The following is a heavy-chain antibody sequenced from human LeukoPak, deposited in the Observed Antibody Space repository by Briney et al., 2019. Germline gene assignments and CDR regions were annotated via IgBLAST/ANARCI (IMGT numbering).Heavy chain of an antibody. J-gene: IGHJ4*02. CDR1: GFTFSSYE. CDR2: ISSSGSTI. D-gene: IGHD4-23*01. CDR3: ASTYEYGGNSVSLTYGY. Sequence: PGGSLRLSCAASGFTFSSYEMNWVRQAPGKGLEWVSYISSSGSTIYYADSVKGRFTISRDNAKNSLYLQMNSLRAEDTAVYYCASTYEYGGNSVSLTYGYWGQGTLVTVSS. V-gene: IGHV3-48*03.